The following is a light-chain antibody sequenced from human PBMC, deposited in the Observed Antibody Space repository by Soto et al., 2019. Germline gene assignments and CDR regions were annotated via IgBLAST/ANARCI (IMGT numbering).Light chain of an antibody. CDR1: SGHSSYA. CDR2: LNSDGSH. J-gene: IGLJ1*01. Sequence: QLVLTQSPSASASLGASVKLTCTLSSGHSSYAIAWHQQRPEKGPRYLMKLNSDGSHNKGDGIPDRFSGSSSGAERYLTISSLQSEDEADYYCQTWGTGIPYVFGTGTKVTVL. CDR3: QTWGTGIPYV. V-gene: IGLV4-69*01.